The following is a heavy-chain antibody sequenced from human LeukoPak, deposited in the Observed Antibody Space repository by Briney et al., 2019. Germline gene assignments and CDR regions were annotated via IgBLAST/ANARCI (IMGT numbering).Heavy chain of an antibody. CDR1: GGSFSGYY. CDR3: ARALWRGYSYDQKVDYGMDV. Sequence: SETLSLTCAVYGGSFSGYYWTWIRQPPGKGLEWVGEINHGGSINYHPSLKSRVTISVDKSKNQFSLKLSSVTAADTAVYYCARALWRGYSYDQKVDYGMDVWGQGTTVTVSS. CDR2: INHGGSI. D-gene: IGHD5-18*01. V-gene: IGHV4-34*01. J-gene: IGHJ6*02.